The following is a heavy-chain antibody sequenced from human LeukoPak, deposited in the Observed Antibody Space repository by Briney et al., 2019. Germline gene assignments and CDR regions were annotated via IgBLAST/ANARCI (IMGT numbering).Heavy chain of an antibody. D-gene: IGHD2-2*01. CDR2: IKEDGTEK. J-gene: IGHJ3*02. Sequence: PGGSLRLSCAGSGFTFSDFWMTWVRQTPGKGLEWVANIKEDGTEKNLVDSVKGRFTISRDNSKNTLYLQMSSLRSDDTAVYYCARGGFRVSPAADNDAFDIWGQGTMVTVSS. V-gene: IGHV3-7*03. CDR1: GFTFSDFW. CDR3: ARGGFRVSPAADNDAFDI.